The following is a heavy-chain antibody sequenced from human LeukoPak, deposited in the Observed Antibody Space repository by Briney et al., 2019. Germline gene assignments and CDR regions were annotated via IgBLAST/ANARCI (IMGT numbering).Heavy chain of an antibody. CDR2: IIPMFGTE. D-gene: IGHD6-6*01. V-gene: IGHV1-69*05. CDR1: GGTFSSYA. Sequence: SVKVSCKASGGTFSSYAISWVRHAPGQGLEWMGWIIPMFGTENYAQKFQGRVTITTYEPTSTAYMELSRMRSEDTAVYYCTRDRRSSSPQRAYYYYYMDVWGTGTTVTVSS. CDR3: TRDRRSSSPQRAYYYYYMDV. J-gene: IGHJ6*03.